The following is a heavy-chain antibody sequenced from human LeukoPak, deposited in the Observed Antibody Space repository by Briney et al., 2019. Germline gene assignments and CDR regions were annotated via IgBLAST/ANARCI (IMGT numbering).Heavy chain of an antibody. J-gene: IGHJ6*02. CDR3: ARGPPYDFWSGYILIAGYYYGMDV. CDR1: GYTFTSYD. D-gene: IGHD3-3*01. Sequence: ASVKVSCKASGYTFTSYDINWVRQATGQGLEWMGWMNPNSGNTGYAQKFQGRVTMTRNTSISTAYMELSSLRSEDTAVYYCARGPPYDFWSGYILIAGYYYGMDVWGQGTTVTVSS. CDR2: MNPNSGNT. V-gene: IGHV1-8*01.